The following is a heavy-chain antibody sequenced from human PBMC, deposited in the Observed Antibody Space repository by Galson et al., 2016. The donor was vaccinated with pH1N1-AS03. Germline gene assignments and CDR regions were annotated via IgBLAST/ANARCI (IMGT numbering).Heavy chain of an antibody. CDR3: ARTRTEYYGSID. CDR2: IDWDDDK. CDR1: GFSLTTDDMC. D-gene: IGHD3-10*01. Sequence: PALVKPTQTLTLTCTFSGFSLTTDDMCVSWLRQPPGKALEWLARIDWDDDKYYSASLKTRLTISKDTSKNQVVLTMTNVDPVDTATYYCARTRTEYYGSIDWGQGTLVTVSS. J-gene: IGHJ4*02. V-gene: IGHV2-70*11.